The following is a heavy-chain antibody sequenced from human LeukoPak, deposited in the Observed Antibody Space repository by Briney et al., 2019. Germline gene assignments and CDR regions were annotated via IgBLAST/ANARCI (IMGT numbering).Heavy chain of an antibody. CDR3: ARDISGIAGYTYGRGIDY. D-gene: IGHD5-18*01. J-gene: IGHJ4*02. V-gene: IGHV3-7*01. CDR1: GFTFSSHW. Sequence: GESLRLSCAASGFTFSSHWMSWVRQAPGKGLEWVANIKKDGSEKYYVDAVKGRFTISRDNAKTSLYLQMNSLRAEDTAVYYCARDISGIAGYTYGRGIDYWGQGTLVTVSS. CDR2: IKKDGSEK.